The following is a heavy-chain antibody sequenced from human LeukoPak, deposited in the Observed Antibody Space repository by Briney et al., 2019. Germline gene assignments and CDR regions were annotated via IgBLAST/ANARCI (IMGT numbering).Heavy chain of an antibody. V-gene: IGHV3-48*03. Sequence: GGSLRLSCAASGFTFSSYAMSWVRQAPGKGLEWVSYISSRASAVYYADSVKGRFTISRDNAKNSLYLQMDSLRAEDTAVYYCASSLTMVRGDYWGQGTLVTVSS. CDR2: ISSRASAV. CDR3: ASSLTMVRGDY. J-gene: IGHJ4*02. D-gene: IGHD3-10*01. CDR1: GFTFSSYA.